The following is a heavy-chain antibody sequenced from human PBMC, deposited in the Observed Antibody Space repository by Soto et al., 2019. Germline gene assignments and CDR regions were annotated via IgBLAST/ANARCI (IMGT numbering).Heavy chain of an antibody. Sequence: PSETLSLTCTVSGGSISSYYWSWIRQPPGKGPEWIGYIYHSGSTNYNPSLKSRVTISVDTSKNQFSLKLSSVTAADTAVYYCARTLIVGATYYYGMDVWGQGTTVTVSS. CDR2: IYHSGST. CDR1: GGSISSYY. CDR3: ARTLIVGATYYYGMDV. J-gene: IGHJ6*02. D-gene: IGHD1-26*01. V-gene: IGHV4-59*01.